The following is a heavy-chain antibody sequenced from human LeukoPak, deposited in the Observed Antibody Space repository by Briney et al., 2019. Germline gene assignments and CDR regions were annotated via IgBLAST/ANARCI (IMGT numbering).Heavy chain of an antibody. CDR2: INPSGGST. J-gene: IGHJ4*02. D-gene: IGHD2-2*01. Sequence: ASVKVSCKASGYTFTSYYRHWVRQAPGQELEWMGIINPSGGSTSYAQKFQGRVTMTRDTSTSTVYMELSSLRSEDTAVYYCARGGYSSTSCYALDYWGQGTLVTVSS. V-gene: IGHV1-46*01. CDR3: ARGGYSSTSCYALDY. CDR1: GYTFTSYY.